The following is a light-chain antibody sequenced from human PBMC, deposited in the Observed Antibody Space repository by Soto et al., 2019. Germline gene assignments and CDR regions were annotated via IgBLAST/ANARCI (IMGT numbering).Light chain of an antibody. CDR1: NSDIGYYNF. V-gene: IGLV2-14*03. Sequence: QSVLAQPASVSGSPGQSITISCTGSNSDIGYYNFVSWYQKHPDKAPKLLIFGVTNRPSGISDRFSVSKSGATASLTISGLQAEDEADYYCSSYTTATSLVFGTGTKLTVL. CDR3: SSYTTATSLV. J-gene: IGLJ1*01. CDR2: GVT.